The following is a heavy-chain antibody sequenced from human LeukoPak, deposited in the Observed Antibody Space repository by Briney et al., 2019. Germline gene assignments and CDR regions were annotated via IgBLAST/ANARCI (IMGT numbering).Heavy chain of an antibody. J-gene: IGHJ4*02. CDR1: GGSISSSY. D-gene: IGHD3-10*01. CDR3: ARGDMVRGVIIPYFDY. V-gene: IGHV4-59*01. Sequence: PSETLSLTCTVSGGSISSSYWSWIRQPPGKGLEWIGYIYYSGSTNYNPSLKGRVTISVDTSKNQFSLKLSSVTAADTAVYYCARGDMVRGVIIPYFDYWGQGTLVTVSS. CDR2: IYYSGST.